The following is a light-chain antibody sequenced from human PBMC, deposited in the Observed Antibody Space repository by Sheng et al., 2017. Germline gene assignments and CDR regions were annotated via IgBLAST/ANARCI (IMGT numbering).Light chain of an antibody. CDR1: ERISSSY. V-gene: IGKV3D-20*02. Sequence: EIVLTQSPGTLSLSVGERVTLSCRASERISSSYLAWYQQKPGRAPRLLMYTASTRAAGIPDRFSGSGSGTDFTLTISSLEPEDFAVYYCHQRYNWPRTFGQGTTVEVK. CDR2: TAS. CDR3: HQRYNWPRT. J-gene: IGKJ1*01.